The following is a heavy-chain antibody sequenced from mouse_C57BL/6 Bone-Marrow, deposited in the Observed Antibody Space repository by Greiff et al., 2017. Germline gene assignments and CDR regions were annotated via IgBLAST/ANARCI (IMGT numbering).Heavy chain of an antibody. Sequence: QVQLQQPGAELVKPGASVKLSCKASGYTFTSYWMHWVKQRPGQGLEWIGMIHPNSGSTNYNEKYKSKATLTVDKSSSTAYMQLSSLTSEDSAVYYCAYDYDGAMDYWGQGTSVTVSS. CDR2: IHPNSGST. V-gene: IGHV1-64*01. D-gene: IGHD2-4*01. CDR3: AYDYDGAMDY. J-gene: IGHJ4*01. CDR1: GYTFTSYW.